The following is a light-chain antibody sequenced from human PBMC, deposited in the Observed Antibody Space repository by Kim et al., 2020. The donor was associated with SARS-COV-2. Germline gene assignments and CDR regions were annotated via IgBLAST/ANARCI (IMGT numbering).Light chain of an antibody. CDR1: SSNIGSNT. CDR3: AAWDDSLNGPV. J-gene: IGLJ2*01. V-gene: IGLV1-44*01. CDR2: SNN. Sequence: ELTQPPSASGTPGQRVTISCFGSSSNIGSNTVSWYQHIPGTAPKLLIFSNNQRPAGVPDRLSGSKSGTSASLAISGLQSEDEADYYCAAWDDSLNGPVFGGGTQLTVL.